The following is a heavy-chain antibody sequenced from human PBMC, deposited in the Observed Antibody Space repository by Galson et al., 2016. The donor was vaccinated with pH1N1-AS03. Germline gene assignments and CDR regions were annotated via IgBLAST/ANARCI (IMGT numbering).Heavy chain of an antibody. Sequence: ETLSLTCTVSGGSIGSEDFHWGWIRQPPGKGLEWIGTIYFRGATYYSPSLKSRVTISIDSSKNLFPLSLSSVTAADTAVYYCARRVGGSYPNNLDSWGQGTLVIVSS. CDR2: IYFRGAT. J-gene: IGHJ4*02. D-gene: IGHD1-26*01. CDR3: ARRVGGSYPNNLDS. V-gene: IGHV4-39*06. CDR1: GGSIGSEDFH.